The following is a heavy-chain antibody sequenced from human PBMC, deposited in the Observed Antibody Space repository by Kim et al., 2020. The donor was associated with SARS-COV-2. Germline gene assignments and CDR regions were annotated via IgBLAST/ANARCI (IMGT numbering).Heavy chain of an antibody. CDR3: AKDKAATYLPDY. CDR1: GFTFNGYT. D-gene: IGHD1-26*01. CDR2: ITYDGSEK. V-gene: IGHV3-30-3*01. J-gene: IGHJ4*02. Sequence: GGSLRLSCAXSGFTFNGYTMHWVRQGPGKGLEWVALITYDGSEKYYADSVKGRFTISRDNSKNTLYLQMNSLRAEDTAVYYCAKDKAATYLPDYWGQGTLVTVSS.